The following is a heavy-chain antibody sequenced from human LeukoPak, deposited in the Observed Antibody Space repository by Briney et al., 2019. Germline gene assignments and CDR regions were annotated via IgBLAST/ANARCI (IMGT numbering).Heavy chain of an antibody. CDR2: IYHSGST. CDR1: GGSISSGGYY. CDR3: ARGEYYYGSGSPFDY. J-gene: IGHJ4*02. D-gene: IGHD3-10*01. Sequence: PSETLSLTCTVSGGSISSGGYYWSWIRQPPGKGLEWIGYIYHSGSTYYNPSLKSRVTISVDRSKNQFSLKLSSVTAADTAVYYCARGEYYYGSGSPFDYWGQGTLVTVSS. V-gene: IGHV4-30-2*01.